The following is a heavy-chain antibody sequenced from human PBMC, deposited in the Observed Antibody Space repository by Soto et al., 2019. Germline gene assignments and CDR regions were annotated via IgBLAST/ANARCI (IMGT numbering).Heavy chain of an antibody. CDR3: AREGGTTVNSDFPYYYYMDV. J-gene: IGHJ6*03. V-gene: IGHV3-48*01. CDR1: GFTFSSYS. D-gene: IGHD4-17*01. CDR2: ISSSSTI. Sequence: GGSLRLSCAASGFTFSSYSMNWVRQAPGKGLEWVSYISSSSTIYYADSVKGRFTISRDNAKNSLYLQMNSLRAEDTAVYYCAREGGTTVNSDFPYYYYMDVWGKGTTVTVSS.